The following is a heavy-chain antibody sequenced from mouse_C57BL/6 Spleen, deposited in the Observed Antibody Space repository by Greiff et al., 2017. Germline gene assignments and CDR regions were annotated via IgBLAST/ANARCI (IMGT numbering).Heavy chain of an antibody. CDR2: IDPATGGT. Sequence: VQLQQSGAELVRPGASVTLSCKASGYTFTDYEMHWVKQTPVHGLEWIGAIDPATGGTAYNPKFKGKAILTADKSSSTAYMELRSLTSEDSAVYYCTYYGSSLSGYWGQGTTLTVSS. V-gene: IGHV1-15*01. CDR3: TYYGSSLSGY. CDR1: GYTFTDYE. D-gene: IGHD1-1*01. J-gene: IGHJ2*01.